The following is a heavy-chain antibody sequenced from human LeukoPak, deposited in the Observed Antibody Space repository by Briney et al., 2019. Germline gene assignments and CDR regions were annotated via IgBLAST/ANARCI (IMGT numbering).Heavy chain of an antibody. V-gene: IGHV3-53*01. CDR2: IYSGGST. D-gene: IGHD4-17*01. CDR3: AREGGDRGMDV. J-gene: IGHJ6*04. Sequence: PGGSLRLSCAASGFTVSSNHMSWVRQAPGKGLEWVSVIYSGGSTYYADSVKRRFTISRDNSKNTLYLQMNSLRAEDTAVYYCAREGGDRGMDVWGKGTTVTVSS. CDR1: GFTVSSNH.